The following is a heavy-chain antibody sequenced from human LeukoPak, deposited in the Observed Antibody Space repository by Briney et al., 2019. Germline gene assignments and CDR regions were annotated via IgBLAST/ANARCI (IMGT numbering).Heavy chain of an antibody. V-gene: IGHV3-74*03. J-gene: IGHJ4*02. CDR3: ARRTVTGSLDY. CDR1: GFIFSDYW. CDR2: IKTDGSES. Sequence: GGSLRLSCAASGFIFSDYWMHWVRRAPGKGLVWISRIKTDGSESAYADSVKGRFTISRDSAKNTLFLQMNRLTVEDTAVYYCARRTVTGSLDYWGQGTLVTVSS. D-gene: IGHD4-17*01.